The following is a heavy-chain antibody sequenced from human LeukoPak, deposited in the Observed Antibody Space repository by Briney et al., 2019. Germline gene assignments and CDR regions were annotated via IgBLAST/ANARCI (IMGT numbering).Heavy chain of an antibody. CDR2: IYTSGST. Sequence: SETLSLTCTVSGGSISSYYWSWIRQPAGKGLEWIGRIYTSGSTNYNPPLKSRVTMSVDTSKNQFSLKLSSVTAADTAVYYCARDGDDYGGNYLPNWFDPWGQGTLVTVSS. J-gene: IGHJ5*02. CDR3: ARDGDDYGGNYLPNWFDP. V-gene: IGHV4-4*07. CDR1: GGSISSYY. D-gene: IGHD4-23*01.